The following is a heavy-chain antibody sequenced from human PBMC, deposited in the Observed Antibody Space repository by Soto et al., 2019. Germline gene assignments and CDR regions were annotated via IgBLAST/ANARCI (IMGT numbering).Heavy chain of an antibody. V-gene: IGHV4-4*07. J-gene: IGHJ6*02. Sequence: QVQLQESGPGLVKPSETLSLTCTVSGGSISSYYWSWIRQPAGKGLEWIGRIYTSGSTNYNPSLKSRVTMSVDTAKNQFSLKLSSVTAADTAVYYCARDLGRLYYYDSSGLSYYYGMDVWGQGTTVTVSS. CDR2: IYTSGST. D-gene: IGHD3-22*01. CDR1: GGSISSYY. CDR3: ARDLGRLYYYDSSGLSYYYGMDV.